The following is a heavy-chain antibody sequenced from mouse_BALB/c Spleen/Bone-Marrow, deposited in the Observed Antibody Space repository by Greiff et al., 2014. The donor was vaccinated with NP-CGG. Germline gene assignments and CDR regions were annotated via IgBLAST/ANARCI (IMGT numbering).Heavy chain of an antibody. CDR2: INPGSGGT. CDR1: GYAFTNYL. CDR3: ARSRTGFAC. Sequence: QVQLQQPGAELVRPGTSVKVSCKASGYAFTNYLIEWVKQRPGQGLEWIGVINPGSGGTNYNEKFKGKATLTADKSSSTAYMQLSSLTSDDSAVYFCARSRTGFACWGQGTLVTVSA. V-gene: IGHV1-54*03. J-gene: IGHJ3*01.